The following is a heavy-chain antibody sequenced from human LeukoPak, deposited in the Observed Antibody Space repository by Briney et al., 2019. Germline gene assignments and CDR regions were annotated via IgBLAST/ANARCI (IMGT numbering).Heavy chain of an antibody. V-gene: IGHV3-49*03. CDR3: TTDYGGNSGVSG. CDR2: IRSKAYGGTT. D-gene: IGHD4-23*01. CDR1: GFTFGDYA. Sequence: GGSLRLSCTASGFTFGDYAMSWFRQAPGKGLEWVGFIRSKAYGGTTEYAASAKGRFTISRDDSKSIAYLQMNSLKTEDTAVYYCTTDYGGNSGVSGWGQGTLVTVSS. J-gene: IGHJ4*02.